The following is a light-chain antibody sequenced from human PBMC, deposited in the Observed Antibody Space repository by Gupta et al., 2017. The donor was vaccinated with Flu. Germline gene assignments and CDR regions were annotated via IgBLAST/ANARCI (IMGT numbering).Light chain of an antibody. Sequence: SLGERATINCKSSQTVLYSSNNKNYLAWYQQKPGQPPKLLMYWASTRESGVPDRFSGSGSGTDFALTISSLKAEDVAIYYCQQYLKTPLTCGGGTKVEIK. CDR2: WAS. CDR1: QTVLYSSNNKNY. CDR3: QQYLKTPLT. V-gene: IGKV4-1*01. J-gene: IGKJ4*01.